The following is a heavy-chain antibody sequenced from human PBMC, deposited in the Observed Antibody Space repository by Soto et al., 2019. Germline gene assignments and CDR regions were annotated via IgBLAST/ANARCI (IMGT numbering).Heavy chain of an antibody. D-gene: IGHD3-10*01. V-gene: IGHV1-3*01. J-gene: IGHJ4*02. Sequence: ASVKVSCKASGYTFTSYAMHCVRQAPGQRLEWMGWINAGNGNTKYSQKFQGRVTITRDTSASTAYMELSSLRSEDTAVYYCAGTPITMVRGVTNYFEYWGQGTLVTVSS. CDR2: INAGNGNT. CDR1: GYTFTSYA. CDR3: AGTPITMVRGVTNYFEY.